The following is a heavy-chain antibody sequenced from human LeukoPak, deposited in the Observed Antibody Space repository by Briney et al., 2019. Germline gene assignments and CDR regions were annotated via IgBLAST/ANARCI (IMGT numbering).Heavy chain of an antibody. CDR2: IYYSGST. D-gene: IGHD2-21*01. V-gene: IGHV4-59*12. J-gene: IGHJ6*03. CDR1: GGSISSYY. CDR3: ARSGACGGDCYSGYYYYYMDV. Sequence: SETLSLTCTVSGGSISSYYWSWIRQPPGKGLEWIGYIYYSGSTNYNPSLKSRVTISVDTSKNQFSLKLSSVTAADTAVYYCARSGACGGDCYSGYYYYYMDVWGKGTTVTVSS.